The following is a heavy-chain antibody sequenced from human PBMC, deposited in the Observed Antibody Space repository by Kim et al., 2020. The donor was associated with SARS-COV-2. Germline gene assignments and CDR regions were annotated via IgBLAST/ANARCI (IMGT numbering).Heavy chain of an antibody. CDR1: GFTFTNYA. CDR3: AKAPPLYDSNWYPNWF. Sequence: GGSLRLSCAASGFTFTNYAMSWVRQAPGKGLEWVSGVTGSGDTNFYAGVAKGRVTIFSDGSQNTWYLHMHILSAEDPAPYYCAKAPPLYDSNWYPNWF. D-gene: IGHD6-13*01. J-gene: IGHJ5*01. CDR2: VTGSGDTN. V-gene: IGHV3-23*01.